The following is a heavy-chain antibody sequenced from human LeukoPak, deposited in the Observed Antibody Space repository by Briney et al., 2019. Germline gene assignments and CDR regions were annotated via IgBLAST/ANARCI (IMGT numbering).Heavy chain of an antibody. V-gene: IGHV3-30*02. CDR2: IRYDGSNK. CDR1: GFTFSSYG. J-gene: IGHJ4*02. D-gene: IGHD3-22*01. Sequence: GGSLRLSCAASGFTFSSYGMHWVRQAPGKGLEWVAFIRYDGSNKYYADSVKGRFTISRDNSKNTLYLQMNSLRAEDTAVYYCAKEKRRYYYDSSGYNFDYWGQGTLVTVSS. CDR3: AKEKRRYYYDSSGYNFDY.